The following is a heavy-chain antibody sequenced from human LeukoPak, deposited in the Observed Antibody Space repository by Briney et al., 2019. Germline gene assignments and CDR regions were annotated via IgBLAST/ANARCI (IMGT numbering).Heavy chain of an antibody. CDR3: ARGTTGLARYFDY. Sequence: SETLSLTCAVYGGSFSSYYWSWIRQPAGKGLEWIGRIYTSGSTNYNPSLKSRVTMSVDTSKNQFSLNLSSVTAADTAFYYCARGTTGLARYFDYWGQGTLVTVSS. V-gene: IGHV4-59*10. CDR2: IYTSGST. CDR1: GGSFSSYY. D-gene: IGHD4-11*01. J-gene: IGHJ4*02.